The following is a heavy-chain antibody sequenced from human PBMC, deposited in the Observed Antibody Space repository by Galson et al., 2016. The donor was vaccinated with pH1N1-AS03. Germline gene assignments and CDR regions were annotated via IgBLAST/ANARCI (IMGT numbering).Heavy chain of an antibody. J-gene: IGHJ6*02. Sequence: LSLTCDVLGGTFSGFFWNWVRQSSGKGLAWIGEVDHSGIITYNPSLRSRLNISLDTSSRQFSLKLTSVTAADTAVYFCARLLGKAFPRLGRNFGMDVWGQGTTVTVSS. CDR2: VDHSGII. CDR1: GGTFSGFF. V-gene: IGHV4-34*01. D-gene: IGHD3-16*01. CDR3: ARLLGKAFPRLGRNFGMDV.